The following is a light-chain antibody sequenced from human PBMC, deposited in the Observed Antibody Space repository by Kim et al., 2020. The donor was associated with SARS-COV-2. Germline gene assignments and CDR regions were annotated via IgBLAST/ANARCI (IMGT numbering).Light chain of an antibody. CDR2: GNS. CDR1: SSNIGAGYD. CDR3: QSYDSSLSGSYV. J-gene: IGLJ1*01. V-gene: IGLV1-40*01. Sequence: VTISCTGSSSNIGAGYDVHWYQQLPGTAPKLLIYGNSNRPSGVPDRFSGSKSGTSASLAITGLQAEDEADYYCQSYDSSLSGSYVFGTGAKVTVL.